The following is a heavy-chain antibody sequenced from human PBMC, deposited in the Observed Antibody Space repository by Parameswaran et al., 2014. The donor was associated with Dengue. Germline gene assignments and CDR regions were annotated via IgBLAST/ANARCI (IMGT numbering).Heavy chain of an antibody. V-gene: IGHV1-18*01. CDR2: ISAYNGNT. J-gene: IGHJ6*02. Sequence: SWVRQAPGQGLEWMGWISAYNGNTNYAQKLQGRVTMTTDTSTSTAYMELRSLRSDDTAVYYCARESRNYVRAWGMDVWGQGTTVTVSS. D-gene: IGHD4-11*01. CDR3: ARESRNYVRAWGMDV.